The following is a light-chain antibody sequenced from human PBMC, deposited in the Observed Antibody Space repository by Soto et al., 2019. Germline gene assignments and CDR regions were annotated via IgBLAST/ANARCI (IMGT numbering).Light chain of an antibody. V-gene: IGKV1-5*03. CDR3: QQYNNYFRT. J-gene: IGKJ1*01. CDR2: KAS. Sequence: QTSQSPSTLSASVGDRVTIPCRASQIISNCLAWYQQRPGSAPRILIYKASSLASGVPSRFSGSASGTEFTLTISSLQPDDFATYYCQQYNNYFRTFGQGTKVDVK. CDR1: QIISNC.